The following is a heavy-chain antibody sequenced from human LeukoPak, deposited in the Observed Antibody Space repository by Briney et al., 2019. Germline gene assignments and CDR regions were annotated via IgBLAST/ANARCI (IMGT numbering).Heavy chain of an antibody. CDR2: INHSGGT. CDR1: GGSFSGYS. V-gene: IGHV4-34*01. Sequence: SETLSLTCAVYGGSFSGYSWNWIRQPPVKGLEWIGEINHSGGTNYNPSLKSRVTISVDMSKNQFFLKLSSVTAADTDVYYCARRDIVATISTWGQGTRVTVSS. D-gene: IGHD5-12*01. CDR3: ARRDIVATIST. J-gene: IGHJ4*02.